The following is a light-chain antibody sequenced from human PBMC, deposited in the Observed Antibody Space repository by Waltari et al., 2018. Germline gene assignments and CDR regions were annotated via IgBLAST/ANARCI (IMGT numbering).Light chain of an antibody. V-gene: IGLV3-21*02. CDR2: DDR. CDR1: NIGSKT. CDR3: QVWDSSSDHQV. Sequence: SYVLTQPLSVSVAPGQTARIPCGGYNIGSKTVPWFQQKPGQAPVLVVYDDRDRPSGIPERFSGSNSGNTATLTISRVEAGDEADYYCQVWDSSSDHQVFGTGTKVTVL. J-gene: IGLJ1*01.